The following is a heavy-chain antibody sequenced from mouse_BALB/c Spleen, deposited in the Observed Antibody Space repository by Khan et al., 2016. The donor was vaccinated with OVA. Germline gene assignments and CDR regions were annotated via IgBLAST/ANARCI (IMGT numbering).Heavy chain of an antibody. D-gene: IGHD2-10*01. CDR2: INTYTGEP. CDR1: GYTFTNYG. V-gene: IGHV9-3-1*01. J-gene: IGHJ4*01. CDR3: ARPPYFSYVMVY. Sequence: LVESGPELKKPEETVKISCKASGYTFTNYGMNWVKQAPGKGLEWMGWINTYTGEPTYVDDFKGRFAFSLETSASTAYLQINNLKDEDTATYFCARPPYFSYVMVYWGQGTSVTVSS.